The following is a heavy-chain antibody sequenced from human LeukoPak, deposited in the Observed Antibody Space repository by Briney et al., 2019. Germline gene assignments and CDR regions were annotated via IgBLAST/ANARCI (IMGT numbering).Heavy chain of an antibody. CDR2: INPNSGGT. Sequence: ASVKVSCKASGYTFTGYYMHWVRQAPGQGLEWMGWINPNSGGTNYAQKFQGRVTMTRDTSISTAYMELSRLRSDDTAVYYCARGVAYGSRSYYNNWFDPWGPGTLVTVPS. J-gene: IGHJ5*02. CDR3: ARGVAYGSRSYYNNWFDP. CDR1: GYTFTGYY. V-gene: IGHV1-2*02. D-gene: IGHD3-10*01.